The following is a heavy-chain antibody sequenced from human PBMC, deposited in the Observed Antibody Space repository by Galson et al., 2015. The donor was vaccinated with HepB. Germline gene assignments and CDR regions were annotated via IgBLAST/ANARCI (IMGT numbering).Heavy chain of an antibody. CDR3: AKGETAMADY. CDR1: GFTFSSYG. D-gene: IGHD5-18*01. V-gene: IGHV3-30*02. J-gene: IGHJ4*02. Sequence: SLRLSCAASGFTFSSYGMHWVRQAPGKGLGRVAFIRYDGSNKYYADSVKGRFTISRDNSKNTLYLQMNSLRAEDTAVYYCAKGETAMADYWGQGTLVTVSS. CDR2: IRYDGSNK.